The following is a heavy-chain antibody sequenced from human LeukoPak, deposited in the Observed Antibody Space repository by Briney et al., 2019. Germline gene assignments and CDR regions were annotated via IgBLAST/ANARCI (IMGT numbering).Heavy chain of an antibody. CDR2: IYYSGST. D-gene: IGHD4-17*01. CDR3: ARQTHDYGDYYFDY. CDR1: GRSISSYY. V-gene: IGHV4-59*08. J-gene: IGHJ4*02. Sequence: SQTLSLTCTVSGRSISSYYSSWIRQPPGNGLEWIGYIYYSGSTNYHPSLKSRVTISVDTSKNQFSLKLSSVTAADTAVYYCARQTHDYGDYYFDYWGQGTLVTVSS.